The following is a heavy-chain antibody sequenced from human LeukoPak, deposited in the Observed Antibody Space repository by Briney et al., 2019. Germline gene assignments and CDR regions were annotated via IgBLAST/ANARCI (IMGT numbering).Heavy chain of an antibody. Sequence: ASVKVSCKASGYTFTSYDINWVRQATGQGLEWMGWMNPNSGNTGYAQKFQGRVTITRNTSISTAYMELSSLRSEDTAVYYCAREVEGYCSGASCYSYYYYYYMDVWGKGTTVTVSS. CDR2: MNPNSGNT. D-gene: IGHD2-15*01. V-gene: IGHV1-8*03. J-gene: IGHJ6*03. CDR3: AREVEGYCSGASCYSYYYYYYMDV. CDR1: GYTFTSYD.